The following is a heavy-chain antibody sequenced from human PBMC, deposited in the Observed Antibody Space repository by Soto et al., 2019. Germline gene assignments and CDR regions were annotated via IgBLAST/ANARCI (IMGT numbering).Heavy chain of an antibody. CDR2: MNPNSGNT. CDR1: GYTFTSYD. D-gene: IGHD6-19*01. CDR3: ATGYSSGWSYYFDY. Sequence: QVQLVQSGAEVKKPGASVKVSCKASGYTFTSYDINWVRQATGQGLEWMGWMNPNSGNTGYAQKFQGRVTMTRNTSLSTAYMELSSLRSEDTAVYYCATGYSSGWSYYFDYWGQGTLVTVSS. V-gene: IGHV1-8*01. J-gene: IGHJ4*02.